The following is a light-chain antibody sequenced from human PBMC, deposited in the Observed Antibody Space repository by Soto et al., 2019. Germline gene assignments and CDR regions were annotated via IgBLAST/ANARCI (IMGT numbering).Light chain of an antibody. V-gene: IGLV1-40*01. CDR3: QSYDSSLINYA. J-gene: IGLJ1*01. Sequence: QSVLTQPPSVSGAPGQRVTISCTGSTSNIGADYDVHWYQQPPGTAPKLLIYGSSDRPSGVPDRFSGSKSGTSASLAITGLQAEDEADYYCQSYDSSLINYAFGTGTKVTVL. CDR2: GSS. CDR1: TSNIGADYD.